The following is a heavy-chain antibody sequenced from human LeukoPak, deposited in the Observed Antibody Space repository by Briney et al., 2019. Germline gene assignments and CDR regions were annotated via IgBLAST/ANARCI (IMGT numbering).Heavy chain of an antibody. D-gene: IGHD3-10*01. J-gene: IGHJ4*02. Sequence: GGSLRLSCAASGFTFSSYAMSWVRQAPGKGLEWVSAISGSGGSTYYADSVKGRFTISRDNSKNTLYLQMNSLRAEDTAVYYCAKDSPVYGSGSERRFDYWGQGTLVTVSS. CDR1: GFTFSSYA. V-gene: IGHV3-23*01. CDR2: ISGSGGST. CDR3: AKDSPVYGSGSERRFDY.